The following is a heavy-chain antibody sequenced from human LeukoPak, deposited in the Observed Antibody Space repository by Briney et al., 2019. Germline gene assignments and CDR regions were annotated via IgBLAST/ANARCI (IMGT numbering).Heavy chain of an antibody. D-gene: IGHD4-11*01. CDR3: ARGSSPYNWYFDL. Sequence: ASVKVSCKASGYRFRNHGISWVRQAPGQGLEWMGWIGADSGDTHCDTHYAEKLQGRVTMTTDTSTDTAYMDLRSLTSDDTAVYYCARGSSPYNWYFDLWGRGTLVTVSS. V-gene: IGHV1-18*01. CDR2: IGADSGDTHCDT. CDR1: GYRFRNHG. J-gene: IGHJ2*01.